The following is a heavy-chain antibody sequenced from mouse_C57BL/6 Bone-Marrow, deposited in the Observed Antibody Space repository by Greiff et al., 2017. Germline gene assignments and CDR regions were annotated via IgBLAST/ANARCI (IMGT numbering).Heavy chain of an antibody. Sequence: VQLQQSGAELVKPGASVKLSCTASGFNIKDYYMHWVKQRTEQGLEWIGRIDPEDGETKYAPKFQGKATITADTSSNTAYLQLSSLTSEDTAIYYCARSSFITTVVATPFAYWGQGTLVTVSA. CDR3: ARSSFITTVVATPFAY. CDR2: IDPEDGET. J-gene: IGHJ3*01. D-gene: IGHD1-1*01. V-gene: IGHV14-2*01. CDR1: GFNIKDYY.